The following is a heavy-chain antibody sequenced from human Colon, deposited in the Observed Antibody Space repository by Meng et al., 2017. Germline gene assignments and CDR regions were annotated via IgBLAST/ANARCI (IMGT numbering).Heavy chain of an antibody. CDR2: TYYRSKWYN. J-gene: IGHJ4*02. D-gene: IGHD3-22*01. Sequence: VQLPHSGPGLLTPSQTLSLTCAIAGDSVSSNSAAWNWIRQSPSRGLEWLGRTYYRSKWYNDYSVSVKSRITINPDTSKNQFSLQLNSVTPEDTAVYYCARDSSSSAYSPFDYWGQGTLVTVSS. CDR3: ARDSSSSAYSPFDY. CDR1: GDSVSSNSAA. V-gene: IGHV6-1*01.